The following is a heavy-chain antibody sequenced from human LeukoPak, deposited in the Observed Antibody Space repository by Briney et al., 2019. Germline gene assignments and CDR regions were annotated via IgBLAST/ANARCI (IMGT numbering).Heavy chain of an antibody. D-gene: IGHD3-10*01. J-gene: IGHJ5*02. CDR1: GGSISSGGYY. Sequence: SETLSLTCTVSGGSISSGGYYWSWIRQPPGKGLEWIGYIYHSGSTYYNPSLKSRVTISVDRSKNQFSLKLSSVTAADTAVYYCARSHRMGSPLVGEVDPWGQGTLVTVSS. CDR2: IYHSGST. V-gene: IGHV4-30-2*01. CDR3: ARSHRMGSPLVGEVDP.